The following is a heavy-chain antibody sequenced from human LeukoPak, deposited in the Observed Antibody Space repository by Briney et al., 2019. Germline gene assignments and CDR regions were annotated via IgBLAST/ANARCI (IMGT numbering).Heavy chain of an antibody. V-gene: IGHV3-48*03. Sequence: PGXSLRLSCAASGFTFSSSEMNWVRQAPEKGLEWISYISSSGTTIYYADSVRGGFTISRDNSKNTLYLQMNSLRAEDTAVYYCARERSGSYSDYWGQGTLVTVSS. D-gene: IGHD1-26*01. CDR1: GFTFSSSE. CDR2: ISSSGTTI. CDR3: ARERSGSYSDY. J-gene: IGHJ4*02.